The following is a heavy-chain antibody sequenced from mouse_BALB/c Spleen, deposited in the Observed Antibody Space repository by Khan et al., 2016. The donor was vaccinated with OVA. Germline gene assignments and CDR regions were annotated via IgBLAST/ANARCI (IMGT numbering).Heavy chain of an antibody. J-gene: IGHJ2*01. CDR3: KRDNYYGSSYGY. CDR2: ISPGNGEI. V-gene: IGHV1S53*02. CDR1: GYTFPDHA. D-gene: IGHD1-1*01. Sequence: QLQLKQSDAALVKLGAPVKISCKASGYTFPDHAIPWVKQKPEQGLDWIGYISPGNGEIKYNVRYKGKATLTADKSSSTAYIQFNSLASEDSAVYICKRDNYYGSSYGYWGQGTTLTVSS.